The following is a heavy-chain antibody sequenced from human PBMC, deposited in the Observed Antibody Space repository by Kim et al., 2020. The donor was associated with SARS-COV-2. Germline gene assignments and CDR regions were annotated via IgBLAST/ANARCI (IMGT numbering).Heavy chain of an antibody. Sequence: GGSLRLSCAASGFTFSDYEMNWVRQAPGGGLEWLSYIHRSGLDIYYADSVKCRFTISRDNGKNSLYLQLNSLGVEDTGLYYCVREVGVDDSTVYDFWGQGTQVTVSS. J-gene: IGHJ4*02. CDR2: IHRSGLDI. D-gene: IGHD2-15*01. V-gene: IGHV3-48*03. CDR3: VREVGVDDSTVYDF. CDR1: GFTFSDYE.